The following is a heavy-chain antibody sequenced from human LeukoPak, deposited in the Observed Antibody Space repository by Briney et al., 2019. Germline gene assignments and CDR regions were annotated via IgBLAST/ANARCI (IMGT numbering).Heavy chain of an antibody. CDR3: ILSGSYYNRYYFDY. Sequence: GRSLRLSSAASGFTFSSYGMHWVRQAPGKGLEWVAVISYDGSNKYYADSVKGRFTISRDNSKNTLYLQMNSLRAEDTAVYYCILSGSYYNRYYFDYWGQGTLVTVSS. J-gene: IGHJ4*02. CDR2: ISYDGSNK. CDR1: GFTFSSYG. V-gene: IGHV3-30*03. D-gene: IGHD3-10*01.